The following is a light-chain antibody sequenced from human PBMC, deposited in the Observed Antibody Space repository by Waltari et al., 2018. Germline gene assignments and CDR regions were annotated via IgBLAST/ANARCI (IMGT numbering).Light chain of an antibody. Sequence: QSALTQPPSASGSPGQSVTISCTGTGSDVGDFNLVSWYQQRPGKAPKLLMFELNKRPSGVSSRCSGSKSANAASLTSSGLHEEDEGDYYCGSYTVTNNLYVFGTGTKVTVL. V-gene: IGLV2-8*01. CDR1: GSDVGDFNL. CDR2: ELN. J-gene: IGLJ1*01. CDR3: GSYTVTNNLYV.